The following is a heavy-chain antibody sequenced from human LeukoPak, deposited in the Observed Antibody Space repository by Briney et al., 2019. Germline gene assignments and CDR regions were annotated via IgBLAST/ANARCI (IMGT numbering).Heavy chain of an antibody. CDR2: IKKDGSEK. CDR3: ARGYYDILTGDIGAFDI. D-gene: IGHD3-9*01. V-gene: IGHV3-7*01. J-gene: IGHJ3*02. Sequence: GGSLRLSCAASGFTFSSYWMSWVRQAPGKGLEGVANIKKDGSEKYYVDSVRGRFTISRDNAKNSLYLQMNSLRAEDTAVYYCARGYYDILTGDIGAFDIWGQGTMVTVSS. CDR1: GFTFSSYW.